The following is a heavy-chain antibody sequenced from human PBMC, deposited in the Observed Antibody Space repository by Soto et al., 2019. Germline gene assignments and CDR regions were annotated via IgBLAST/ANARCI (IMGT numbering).Heavy chain of an antibody. D-gene: IGHD5-18*01. J-gene: IGHJ4*02. CDR2: IKRRTDGGTT. CDR1: GFTFTKAW. CDR3: TTGYSYASPY. Sequence: GGSLRLFCAASGFTFTKAWMNCVRQAPGKGLEWVGRIKRRTDGGTTDYAAPVKGRFTITRDDSKNTLYLQMNSLKTEDTAVYYCTTGYSYASPYWGQGTLVTVSS. V-gene: IGHV3-15*01.